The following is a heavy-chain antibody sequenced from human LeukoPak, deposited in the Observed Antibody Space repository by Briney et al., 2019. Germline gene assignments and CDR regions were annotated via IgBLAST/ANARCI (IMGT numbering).Heavy chain of an antibody. V-gene: IGHV4-39*01. Sequence: PSETLSLTCTVSGGSVSSGSYYWGWVRQPPGKGLEWIGAIYYTGNTYFNPSLKSRLTISVDTSKNQFSLKLDSVTAADTAVYYCARQPSLRVDYYYGMDVWGQGTTVTVSS. CDR2: IYYTGNT. D-gene: IGHD2-8*02. CDR1: GGSVSSGSYY. CDR3: ARQPSLRVDYYYGMDV. J-gene: IGHJ6*02.